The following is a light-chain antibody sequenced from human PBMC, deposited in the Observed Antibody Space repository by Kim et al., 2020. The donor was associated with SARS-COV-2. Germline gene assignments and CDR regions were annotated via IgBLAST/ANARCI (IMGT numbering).Light chain of an antibody. J-gene: IGKJ2*01. V-gene: IGKV3-20*01. CDR2: AAS. CDR3: QLFGSSRYT. CDR1: QSISSTY. Sequence: EIVLTQSPGTLSLSPGERATFSCRASQSISSTYLAWYQHKSGQSPRLLIYAASNRATGIPDRFSGSGSGTDFTLTISRLEPEDFAVYYCQLFGSSRYTFGQGTKLEI.